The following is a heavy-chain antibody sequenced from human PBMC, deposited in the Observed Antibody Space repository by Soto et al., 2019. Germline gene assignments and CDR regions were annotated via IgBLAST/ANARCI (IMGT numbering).Heavy chain of an antibody. J-gene: IGHJ4*02. V-gene: IGHV3-23*01. CDR3: AKHSSSGGEWLSRLDY. CDR2: ISGSGGST. Sequence: PGGSLRLSCAASGFTFSSYAMSWVRQAPGKGLEWVSAISGSGGSTYYADSVKGRFTISRDNSKNTPYLQMNSLRAEDTAVYYSAKHSSSGGEWLSRLDYWGQGTLVTVSS. D-gene: IGHD3-3*01. CDR1: GFTFSSYA.